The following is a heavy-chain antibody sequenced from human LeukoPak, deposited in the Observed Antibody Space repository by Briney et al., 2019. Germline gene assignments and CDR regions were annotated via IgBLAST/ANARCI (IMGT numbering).Heavy chain of an antibody. D-gene: IGHD1-26*01. CDR1: GFTFSSYA. CDR2: ISGSGGST. V-gene: IGHV3-23*01. Sequence: GGTLRLSCAASGFTFSSYAMSWVRQAPGKGLEWVSAISGSGGSTYYADSVKGRFTISRDNSKNTLYLQMNSLRAEDTAVYYCAKMGWEIVGHLDYWGQGTLVTVSS. J-gene: IGHJ4*02. CDR3: AKMGWEIVGHLDY.